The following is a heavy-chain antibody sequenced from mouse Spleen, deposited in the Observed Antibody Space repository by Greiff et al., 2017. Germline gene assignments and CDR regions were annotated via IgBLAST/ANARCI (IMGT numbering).Heavy chain of an antibody. D-gene: IGHD1-1*01. V-gene: IGHV1-20*01. CDR3: ARTKTTDYYFDY. Sequence: EVQLQESGPELVKPGDSVKISCKASGYSFTGYFMNWVMQSHGKSLEWIGRINPYNGDTFYNQKFKGKATLTVDKSSSTAHMELRSLTSEDSAFYYCARTKTTDYYFDYWGQGTTLTVSS. CDR2: INPYNGDT. J-gene: IGHJ2*01. CDR1: GYSFTGYF.